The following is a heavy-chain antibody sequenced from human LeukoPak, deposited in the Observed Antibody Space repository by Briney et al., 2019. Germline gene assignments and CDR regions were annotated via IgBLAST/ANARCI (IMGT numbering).Heavy chain of an antibody. Sequence: SETLSLTCAVSGGSISSSNWWSWIRPPPGKGLEWIGEIYHSGSTNYNPSLKSRVTISVDTSKNQFSLKLSSVTAADTAVYYCARDGGEGWYSTSYYFDYWGQGTLVTVSS. J-gene: IGHJ4*02. CDR2: IYHSGST. D-gene: IGHD2-15*01. CDR3: ARDGGEGWYSTSYYFDY. V-gene: IGHV4-4*02. CDR1: GGSISSSNW.